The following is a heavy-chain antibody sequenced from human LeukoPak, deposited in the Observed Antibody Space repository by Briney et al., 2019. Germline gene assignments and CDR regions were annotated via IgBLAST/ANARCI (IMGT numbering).Heavy chain of an antibody. J-gene: IGHJ1*01. Sequence: GRSLRLSCAASGFTFSSYAMHWVRQAPGKGLEWVAVISYDGSNKYYADSVKGRFTISRDNSKNTLYLQMNSLRAEDTAVYYCARARDPAEYFQHWGQGTLVTVSS. CDR1: GFTFSSYA. CDR3: ARARDPAEYFQH. V-gene: IGHV3-30*01. CDR2: ISYDGSNK.